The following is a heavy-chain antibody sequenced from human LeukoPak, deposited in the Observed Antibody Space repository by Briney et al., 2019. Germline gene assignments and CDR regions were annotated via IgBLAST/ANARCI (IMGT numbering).Heavy chain of an antibody. D-gene: IGHD3-22*01. CDR2: ISAYNGNT. J-gene: IGHJ4*02. CDR1: GYTFTSYG. V-gene: IGHV1-18*01. CDR3: ARSRQYDSSGYYYSPYFDY. Sequence: GASVKVSCKASGYTFTSYGISWVRQAPGQGLEWMGWISAYNGNTNYAQKLQGRVTMTTDTPTSTAYMELRSLRSDDTAVYYCARSRQYDSSGYYYSPYFDYWGQGTLVTVSS.